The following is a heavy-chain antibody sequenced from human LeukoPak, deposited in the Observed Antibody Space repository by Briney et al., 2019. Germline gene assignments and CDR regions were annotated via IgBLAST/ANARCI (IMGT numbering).Heavy chain of an antibody. CDR1: GYTFTGYY. V-gene: IGHV1-2*02. J-gene: IGHJ5*02. CDR2: INPNSGGT. CDR3: ALIVVVATNPYNWFDP. Sequence: ASVKVSCKASGYTFTGYYMHWVRRAPGQGLEWMGWINPNSGGTNYAQKFQGRVTMTRDTSISTAYMELSRLRSDDTAVYYCALIVVVATNPYNWFDPWGQGTLVTVSS. D-gene: IGHD2-15*01.